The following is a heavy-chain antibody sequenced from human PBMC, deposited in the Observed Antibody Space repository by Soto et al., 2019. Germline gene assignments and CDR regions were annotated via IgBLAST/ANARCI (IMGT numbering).Heavy chain of an antibody. J-gene: IGHJ4*02. CDR2: ILYDGSKK. Sequence: QVQLVESGGGVVQPGRSLRLSCAASGFTFRNYAMHWVRQAPGKGLEWVAVILYDGSKKYYADSVKGRFTISRDNSENTLALQMTSLRAEDTAVYYCARRAPVEWLLVDNWGPGTLVTVSS. V-gene: IGHV3-30-3*01. CDR1: GFTFRNYA. D-gene: IGHD3-3*01. CDR3: ARRAPVEWLLVDN.